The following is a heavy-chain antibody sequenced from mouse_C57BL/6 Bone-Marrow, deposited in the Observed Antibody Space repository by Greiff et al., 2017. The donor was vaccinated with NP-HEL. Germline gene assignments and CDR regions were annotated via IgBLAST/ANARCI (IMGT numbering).Heavy chain of an antibody. CDR1: GYKFTDYY. V-gene: IGHV1-19*01. CDR2: INPYNGGT. Sequence: VQLQQSGPVLVKPGASVKMSCKASGYKFTDYYMNWVKQSHGKSLEWIGVINPYNGGTSYNQKFKGKATLTVDKYSSTAYMELNSLTSEDSAVYYCARDYYGRSYEAWFAYWGQGTLVTVSA. D-gene: IGHD1-1*01. J-gene: IGHJ3*01. CDR3: ARDYYGRSYEAWFAY.